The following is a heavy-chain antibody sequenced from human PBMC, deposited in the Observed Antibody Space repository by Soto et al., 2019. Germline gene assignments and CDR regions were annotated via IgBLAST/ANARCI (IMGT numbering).Heavy chain of an antibody. D-gene: IGHD3-10*01. Sequence: VQLVESGGGLVQPGGSLRLSCAASGFPFSAYAMNWVRQAPGKGLEWLSYISSGGNTMYYADSVKGRFTISRDNTKNSLYLQMNSLRAEDTAVYYCARDLVVRGVVMRGYAMDVWGQGTTVTVSS. CDR1: GFPFSAYA. J-gene: IGHJ6*02. CDR2: ISSGGNTM. CDR3: ARDLVVRGVVMRGYAMDV. V-gene: IGHV3-48*04.